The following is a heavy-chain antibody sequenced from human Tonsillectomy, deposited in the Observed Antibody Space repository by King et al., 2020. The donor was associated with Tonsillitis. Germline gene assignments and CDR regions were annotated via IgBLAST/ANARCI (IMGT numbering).Heavy chain of an antibody. CDR1: VFTFSSYS. CDR2: ISSSSRTI. J-gene: IGHJ6*02. Sequence: VQLVESGGGLVQPGGSLRLSCAASVFTFSSYSMNWVRQAPGKGMEWVSYISSSSRTIYYTDSVKGRFTISRDNAKNSLYLQMNSLRAEDTAVYYCARKLKGFENYYGMDVWGQGTTVTVSS. CDR3: ARKLKGFENYYGMDV. D-gene: IGHD3-9*01. V-gene: IGHV3-48*01.